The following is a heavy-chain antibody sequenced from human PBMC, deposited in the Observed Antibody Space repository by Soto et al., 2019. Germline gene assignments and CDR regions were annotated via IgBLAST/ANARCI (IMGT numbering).Heavy chain of an antibody. CDR3: ADRHTRGGIFDY. D-gene: IGHD3-16*01. Sequence: SGPTLVNPTQTLTMTCTFSAFSLSTSVAGVGWIRQPPGKALEWLALIYWDDDKRYSPSLKSRLSISKDTSKNQVVLTMTNMDPVDTATYYCADRHTRGGIFDYWGQGALVTVSS. V-gene: IGHV2-5*02. CDR2: IYWDDDK. J-gene: IGHJ4*02. CDR1: AFSLSTSVAG.